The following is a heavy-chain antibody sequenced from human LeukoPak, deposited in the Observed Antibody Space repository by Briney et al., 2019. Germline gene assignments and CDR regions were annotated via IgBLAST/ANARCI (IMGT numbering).Heavy chain of an antibody. CDR1: GFTFRTYN. CDR2: ISSRSNYI. Sequence: GGSLRLSCAASGFTFRTYNMNWVRQAPGKGLEWVSSISSRSNYIYYADSVKGRFTISRDNAKNSLYLQMNSLRAEDTAVYYCAKEVGIGYFDYWGQGTLVTVSS. D-gene: IGHD2-21*01. J-gene: IGHJ4*02. V-gene: IGHV3-21*01. CDR3: AKEVGIGYFDY.